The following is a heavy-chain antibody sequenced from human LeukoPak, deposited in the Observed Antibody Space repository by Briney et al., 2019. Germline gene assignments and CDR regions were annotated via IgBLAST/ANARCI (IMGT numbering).Heavy chain of an antibody. CDR2: INHSGST. V-gene: IGHV4-34*01. D-gene: IGHD4-23*01. Sequence: SETLSLTCAVYGGSFNGYYWSWIRQPPGKGLEWIGKINHSGSTNYNPSLKSRVTISVDTSKNQFSLKLSSVTAADTAVYYCARVRNTVVTQPLDYWGQGTLVTVSS. CDR3: ARVRNTVVTQPLDY. J-gene: IGHJ4*02. CDR1: GGSFNGYY.